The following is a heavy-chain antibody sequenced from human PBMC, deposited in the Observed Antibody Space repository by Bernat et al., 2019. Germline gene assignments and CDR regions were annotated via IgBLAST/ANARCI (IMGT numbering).Heavy chain of an antibody. CDR3: ARDYYGSGSYYKMYNWFDP. J-gene: IGHJ5*02. Sequence: QVQLVQSGAEVKKPGASVKVSCKASGYTFTSYAMHWVRQAPGQRLEWMGWINAGNGNTKYSQKFQGRVTITRDTSASTAYMELSSLRSEDTAVYYCARDYYGSGSYYKMYNWFDPWGQGTLVTVSS. CDR1: GYTFTSYA. CDR2: INAGNGNT. D-gene: IGHD3-10*01. V-gene: IGHV1-3*01.